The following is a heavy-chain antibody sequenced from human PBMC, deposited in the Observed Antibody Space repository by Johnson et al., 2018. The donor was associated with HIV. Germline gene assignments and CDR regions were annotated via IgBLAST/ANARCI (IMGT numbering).Heavy chain of an antibody. CDR2: ISGSGGST. CDR3: ARDHLTGNYAFDI. CDR1: GFTFSSYA. J-gene: IGHJ3*02. Sequence: VQLVESGGVLVQPGGSLRLSCAASGFTFSSYAMSWVRQAPGKGLEWVSAISGSGGSTYYADSVKGRFTISRDNSKNSLYLQMNSLRAEDTALYYCARDHLTGNYAFDIWGQGTMVTVSS. D-gene: IGHD7-27*01. V-gene: IGHV3-23*04.